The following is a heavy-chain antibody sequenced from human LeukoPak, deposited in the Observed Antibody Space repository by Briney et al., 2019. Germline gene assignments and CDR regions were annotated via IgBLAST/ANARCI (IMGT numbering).Heavy chain of an antibody. V-gene: IGHV3-53*01. CDR1: GFTVSSNY. D-gene: IGHD3-16*02. J-gene: IGHJ3*02. CDR2: IYSGGST. Sequence: GGSLRLSCAASGFTVSSNYMSWVRQAPGKGLEWVSVIYSGGSTYYADSVKGRFTISRDNSRNTLYLQMNSLRAEDTAVYYCASGSVTITFGGVIVQDDRGYGAFDIWGQGTMVTVSS. CDR3: ASGSVTITFGGVIVQDDRGYGAFDI.